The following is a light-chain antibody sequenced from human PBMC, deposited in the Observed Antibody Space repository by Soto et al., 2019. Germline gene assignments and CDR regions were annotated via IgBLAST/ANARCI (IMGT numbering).Light chain of an antibody. CDR1: QSISSW. V-gene: IGKV1-5*01. J-gene: IGKJ4*01. CDR2: DAS. Sequence: DIQMTQSPSTLSASVGDRVTITCRASQSISSWLAWYQQKPGKAPKLLIYDASSFESGVPSRFSGSGSGTEFTLTISSLQPDDFATYYCQQYNSYGLTFGGGTKVEIK. CDR3: QQYNSYGLT.